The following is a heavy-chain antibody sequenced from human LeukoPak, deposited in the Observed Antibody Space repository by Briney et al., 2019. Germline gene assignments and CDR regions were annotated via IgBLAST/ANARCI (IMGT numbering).Heavy chain of an antibody. J-gene: IGHJ4*02. CDR1: GFTFSSYG. V-gene: IGHV3-30*03. CDR2: ISYDGSNK. Sequence: PGRSLRLSCAASGFTFSSYGMHWVRQAPGKGLEWVAVISYDGSNKYYADSVKGRFTISRDNSKNTLYLQMNSLRAEDTAVYYCAGGPFDYWGQGTLVTVSS. D-gene: IGHD3-16*01. CDR3: AGGPFDY.